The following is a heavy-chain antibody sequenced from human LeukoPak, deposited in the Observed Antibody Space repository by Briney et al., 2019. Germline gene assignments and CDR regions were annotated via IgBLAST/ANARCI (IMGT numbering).Heavy chain of an antibody. CDR1: GDSISNSNW. Sequence: PSETLSLTCDVSGDSISNSNWWSWVRQPPGKGLEWVGEISHSGSINYNPSLKSRVIISMDKSKNHFPLKLSSITAADTAVYYCARAVAATSGRFSLGYWGQGTLVTVSS. CDR3: ARAVAATSGRFSLGY. J-gene: IGHJ4*02. CDR2: ISHSGSI. V-gene: IGHV4-4*02. D-gene: IGHD6-19*01.